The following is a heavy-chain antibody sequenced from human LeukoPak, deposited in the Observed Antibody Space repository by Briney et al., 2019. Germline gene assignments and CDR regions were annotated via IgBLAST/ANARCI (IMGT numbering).Heavy chain of an antibody. CDR3: AKAPPAATKYYYGMDV. V-gene: IGHV3-23*01. CDR2: ISNSGGAT. J-gene: IGHJ6*02. D-gene: IGHD2-2*01. Sequence: GGSLRLSSAASEFTFNNYAMSWVRQAPGKGLEWVSAISNSGGATYYADSVKGRFTISRDNSKNTLFLHMNSLRVEDTAVYYCAKAPPAATKYYYGMDVWGQGTTVTVSS. CDR1: EFTFNNYA.